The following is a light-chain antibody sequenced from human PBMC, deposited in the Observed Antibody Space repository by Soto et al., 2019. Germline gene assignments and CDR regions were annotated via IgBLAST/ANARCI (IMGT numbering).Light chain of an antibody. V-gene: IGLV2-18*02. CDR1: SSDVGSYNR. J-gene: IGLJ1*01. CDR2: DVG. CDR3: SSYTSSNTYV. Sequence: QSVLTQPPSVFGCPGQSVTSSCTGTSSDVGSYNRVSWYQQPPGTAPKLMIYDVGNRPSGVPDRFSVSKSGNTASLTISGLQADDEADYYCSSYTSSNTYVFGTGTKVPVL.